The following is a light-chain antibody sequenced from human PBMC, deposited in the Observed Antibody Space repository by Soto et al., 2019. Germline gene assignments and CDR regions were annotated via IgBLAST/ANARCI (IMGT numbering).Light chain of an antibody. Sequence: EIVLTQSPGTVSLSPGERATLSCRASQSVGSRWLAWYQQKPGQAPRVLIYGGSNRATGIPDRFSGSGSGTDFTLTISRLEPEDFAVYDCQQYYSSRTFGQGTKVVMK. V-gene: IGKV3-20*01. CDR3: QQYYSSRT. CDR2: GGS. J-gene: IGKJ1*01. CDR1: QSVGSRW.